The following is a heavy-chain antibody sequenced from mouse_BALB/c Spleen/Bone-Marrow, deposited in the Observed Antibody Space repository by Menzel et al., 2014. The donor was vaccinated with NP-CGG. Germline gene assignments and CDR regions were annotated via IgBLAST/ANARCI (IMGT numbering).Heavy chain of an antibody. Sequence: VQLQQSGPGLVQPSQSLSITCTVSGFSLTSYGVHWVRQSPGKGLERLGVIWSGGSTDYNAAFISRLSISKDNSKSQVFFKMNSLQANDTAIYYCARDRWSSSGTPYAMDYWGQGTSVTVSS. CDR2: IWSGGST. CDR3: ARDRWSSSGTPYAMDY. J-gene: IGHJ4*01. CDR1: GFSLTSYG. V-gene: IGHV2-2*02. D-gene: IGHD4-1*01.